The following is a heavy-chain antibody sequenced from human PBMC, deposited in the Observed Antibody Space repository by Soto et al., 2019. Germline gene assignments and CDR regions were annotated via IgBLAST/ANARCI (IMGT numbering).Heavy chain of an antibody. Sequence: QVQLQESGPGLVKPSGTLSLTCTVSGGSMSSSNWWNWVRQSPGKGLEWIGEAHHSGRTNYNPSLKSQVTISVDKSKNHFSLKLSFVTAADTAVYYCARSEATGLDYWGQGTLVTVSS. J-gene: IGHJ4*02. V-gene: IGHV4-4*02. CDR2: AHHSGRT. CDR1: GGSMSSSNW. D-gene: IGHD1-26*01. CDR3: ARSEATGLDY.